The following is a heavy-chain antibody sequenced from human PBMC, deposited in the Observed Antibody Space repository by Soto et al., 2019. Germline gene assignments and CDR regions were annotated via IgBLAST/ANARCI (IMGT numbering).Heavy chain of an antibody. CDR1: GFTFSKYG. V-gene: IGHV3-23*01. Sequence: EVQVLESGGGLVQPGGSLRLYCAGSGFTFSKYGMNWVRQAPGKGLEWVSGVRSDEDTTYNAESVKGRFTVSRDTSKNTVYIQMNSLRVEDTAVYYCAKGKGIGATPDGANSWGQGTLVTVSP. CDR2: VRSDEDTT. D-gene: IGHD1-26*01. CDR3: AKGKGIGATPDGANS. J-gene: IGHJ4*02.